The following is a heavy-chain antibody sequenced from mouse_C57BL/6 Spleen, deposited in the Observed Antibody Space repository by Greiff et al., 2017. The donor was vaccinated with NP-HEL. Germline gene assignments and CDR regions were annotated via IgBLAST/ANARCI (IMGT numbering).Heavy chain of an antibody. CDR1: GFTFTDYY. V-gene: IGHV7-3*01. CDR3: ARYGYGNYRNWYFDV. J-gene: IGHJ1*03. D-gene: IGHD2-1*01. Sequence: EVQGVESGGGLVQPGGSLSLSCAASGFTFTDYYMSWVRQPPGKALEWLGFIRNKANGYTTEYSASVKGRFTISRDNSQSILYLQMNALRAEDSATYYCARYGYGNYRNWYFDVWGTGTTVTVSS. CDR2: IRNKANGYTT.